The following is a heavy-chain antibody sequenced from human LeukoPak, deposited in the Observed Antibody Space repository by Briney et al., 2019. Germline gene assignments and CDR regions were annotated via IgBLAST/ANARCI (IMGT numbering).Heavy chain of an antibody. CDR1: GFTFSSYS. V-gene: IGHV3-48*02. Sequence: GGSLRLSCAASGFTFSSYSMNQVRQAPGKGLEWVSYISSSSSTIYYADSVKGRFTISRDNAKNSLYLQMNSLRDEDTAVYYCARDQSAYGCRGIPYYFYYWGQGTLVTVSS. CDR3: ARDQSAYGCRGIPYYFYY. D-gene: IGHD3-10*01. CDR2: ISSSSSTI. J-gene: IGHJ4*02.